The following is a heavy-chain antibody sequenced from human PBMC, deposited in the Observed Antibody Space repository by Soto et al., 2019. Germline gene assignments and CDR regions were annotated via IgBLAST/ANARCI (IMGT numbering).Heavy chain of an antibody. CDR3: ARDRMTTYYYYGMDV. J-gene: IGHJ6*02. CDR1: GFTFSSYD. D-gene: IGHD4-4*01. CDR2: ISTSGSTI. Sequence: GGSLRLSCAASGFTFSSYDMNWVRQAPGKGLEWVSYISTSGSTIYYADSVKGRFTISRGNAKNSLYLQINSLRAEDTAVYYCARDRMTTYYYYGMDVWGQGTTVTVSS. V-gene: IGHV3-48*03.